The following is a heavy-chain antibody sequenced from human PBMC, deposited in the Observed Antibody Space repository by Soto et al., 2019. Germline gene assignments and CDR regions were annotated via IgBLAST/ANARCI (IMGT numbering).Heavy chain of an antibody. D-gene: IGHD5-12*01. CDR1: GGSISSYY. Sequence: PSETLSLTCTVSGGSISSYYWSWIRQPPGKGLEWIGYVYYSGSTNYNPSLKSRVSISVDRSKDRFSLKLRSVTAADTAVYYCASGGYSGYDYFDYWGHGTLVTVS. J-gene: IGHJ4*01. CDR3: ASGGYSGYDYFDY. CDR2: VYYSGST. V-gene: IGHV4-59*01.